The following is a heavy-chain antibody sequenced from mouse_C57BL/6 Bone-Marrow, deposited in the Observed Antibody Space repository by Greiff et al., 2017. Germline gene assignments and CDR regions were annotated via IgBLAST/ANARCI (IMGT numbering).Heavy chain of an antibody. CDR3: ARRRFAY. V-gene: IGHV1-82*01. Sequence: VQLQQSGPELVKPGASVKISCKASGYAFSSSWMNWVKQRPGKGLEWIGRIYPGDGDTNYNGKFKGKATLTADKSSSTACMQLSSLTSEDSAVYFCARRRFAYWGQGTLVTVSA. CDR2: IYPGDGDT. J-gene: IGHJ3*01. CDR1: GYAFSSSW.